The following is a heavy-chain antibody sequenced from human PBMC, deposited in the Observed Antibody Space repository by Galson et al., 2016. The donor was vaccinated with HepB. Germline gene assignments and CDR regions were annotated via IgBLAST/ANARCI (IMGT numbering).Heavy chain of an antibody. Sequence: SLRLSCAASGFTFSSYGMSWVRQAPGKGLEWVSSISATGGSTYYADSLKGRLTISRGNSKDTLFLQMNSLRAEDTAVYYCAKDPCYYGSGASVFDSWGQGTLVTVSS. D-gene: IGHD3-10*01. CDR3: AKDPCYYGSGASVFDS. CDR1: GFTFSSYG. CDR2: ISATGGST. V-gene: IGHV3-23*01. J-gene: IGHJ4*02.